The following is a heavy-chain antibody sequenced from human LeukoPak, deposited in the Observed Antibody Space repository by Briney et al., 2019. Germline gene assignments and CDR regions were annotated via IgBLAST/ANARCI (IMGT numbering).Heavy chain of an antibody. J-gene: IGHJ4*02. Sequence: ASVKVSCKASGYTFTSYGISWVRQARGQGLEWMGYIITHNGNTNYAQKLQGRVTMATDTSTSTAYMELRSLRSEDTAVYYCARGLHYYDSRGYPGPLMGFDYWGQGTLVTVSS. V-gene: IGHV1-18*01. CDR3: ARGLHYYDSRGYPGPLMGFDY. D-gene: IGHD3-22*01. CDR2: IITHNGNT. CDR1: GYTFTSYG.